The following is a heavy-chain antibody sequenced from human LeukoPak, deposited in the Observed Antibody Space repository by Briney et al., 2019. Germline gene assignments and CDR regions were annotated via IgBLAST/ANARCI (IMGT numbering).Heavy chain of an antibody. Sequence: PSETLCLTRAVYGGSLSGYYWSWIRQPPGKGLEWIGEINHSGSTNFNPSLTSRVTISIDTSKNQVPLTLSSVTAADTAVYYCARGYYVRRWGQGTLVTVSS. V-gene: IGHV4-34*01. D-gene: IGHD3-16*01. J-gene: IGHJ4*02. CDR3: ARGYYVRR. CDR2: INHSGST. CDR1: GGSLSGYY.